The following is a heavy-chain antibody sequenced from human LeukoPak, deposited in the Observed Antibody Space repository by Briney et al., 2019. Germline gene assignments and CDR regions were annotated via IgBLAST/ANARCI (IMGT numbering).Heavy chain of an antibody. V-gene: IGHV4-39*01. Sequence: SETLSLTCTVSGGSISSSSYYWGWIRQPPGTGLEWIGSIYYSGSTYYNPSLKSRVTISVDTSKNQFSLKLSSVTAADTAVYYCARQGYYGSGIDPWGQGTLVTVSS. J-gene: IGHJ5*02. D-gene: IGHD3-10*01. CDR2: IYYSGST. CDR3: ARQGYYGSGIDP. CDR1: GGSISSSSYY.